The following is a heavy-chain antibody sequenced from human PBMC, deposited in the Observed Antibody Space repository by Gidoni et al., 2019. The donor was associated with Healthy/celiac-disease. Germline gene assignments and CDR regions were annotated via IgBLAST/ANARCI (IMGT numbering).Heavy chain of an antibody. D-gene: IGHD4-17*01. Sequence: QVQLVQSGAEVKKPGASVKVSCKASGYTFTSYDLNWVRQATGQGLEWIGWMNSNSGNTGYAQKVQGRVTMTRNTSISTAYMELSSLRSEDTAVYYCARGPHGHAGMDVWGQGTTVTVSS. CDR1: GYTFTSYD. CDR3: ARGPHGHAGMDV. V-gene: IGHV1-8*01. CDR2: MNSNSGNT. J-gene: IGHJ6*02.